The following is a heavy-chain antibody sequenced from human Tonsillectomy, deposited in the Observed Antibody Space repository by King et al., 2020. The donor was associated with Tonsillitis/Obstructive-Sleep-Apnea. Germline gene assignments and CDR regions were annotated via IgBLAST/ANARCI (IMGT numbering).Heavy chain of an antibody. CDR2: ISYDGSNK. Sequence: VQLVESGGGVVQPGRSLRLSCAASGFTFSSYAMHWVRQAPGKGLEWVAVISYDGSNKYYADPVKGRFTISRDNSKNTLYLQMNSLRAEDTAVYYCARGGYCSSTSCPEGYYYYYMDVWGKGTTVTVSS. D-gene: IGHD2-2*01. V-gene: IGHV3-30*04. CDR3: ARGGYCSSTSCPEGYYYYYMDV. J-gene: IGHJ6*03. CDR1: GFTFSSYA.